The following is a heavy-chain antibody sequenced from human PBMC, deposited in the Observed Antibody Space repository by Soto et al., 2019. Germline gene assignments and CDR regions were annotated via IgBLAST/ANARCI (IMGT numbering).Heavy chain of an antibody. D-gene: IGHD2-8*01. CDR1: SGSIATTNW. Sequence: QVQLQESGPGLVKPSGTLSLTCAVSSGSIATTNWWRWVRQPPGKGLEWIGEIFHSGNTYYNPSLASRVTISVDTSKNQFSLNLRSVAAADTDVYYCARRTWGMDVWGQGTTVTVSS. J-gene: IGHJ6*02. CDR3: ARRTWGMDV. CDR2: IFHSGNT. V-gene: IGHV4-4*02.